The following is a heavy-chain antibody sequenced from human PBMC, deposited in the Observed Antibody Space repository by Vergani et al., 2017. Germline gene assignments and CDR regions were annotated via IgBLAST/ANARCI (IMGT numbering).Heavy chain of an antibody. V-gene: IGHV4-31*03. Sequence: QVQLQESGPGLVKPSQTLSLTCTVSGGSISSGGYYWSWIRQHPGKGLEWIGYIYYSGSTNYNPSLKSRVTISVDTSKNQFSLKLSSVTAADTAVYYCARGSYYDFWSGYPYFDYWGQGTLVTVSS. CDR1: GGSISSGGYY. D-gene: IGHD3-3*01. CDR2: IYYSGST. CDR3: ARGSYYDFWSGYPYFDY. J-gene: IGHJ4*02.